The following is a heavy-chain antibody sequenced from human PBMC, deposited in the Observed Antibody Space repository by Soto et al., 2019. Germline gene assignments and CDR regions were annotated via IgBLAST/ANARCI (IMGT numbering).Heavy chain of an antibody. CDR1: GGSISSGDYY. CDR3: ARDTPESGYDEYYYYGMDV. J-gene: IGHJ6*02. D-gene: IGHD5-12*01. Sequence: SETLSLTCTVSGGSISSGDYYWSWIRQPPGKGLEWIGYIYYSGSTYYNPSLKSRVTISVDTSKNQFSLKLSSVTAADTAVYYCARDTPESGYDEYYYYGMDVWGQGTTVTVSS. V-gene: IGHV4-30-4*01. CDR2: IYYSGST.